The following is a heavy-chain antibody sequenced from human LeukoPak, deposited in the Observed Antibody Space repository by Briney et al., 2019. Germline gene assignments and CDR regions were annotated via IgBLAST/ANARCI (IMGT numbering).Heavy chain of an antibody. CDR2: ISAYNGNT. Sequence: ASVKVSCKASGYTFTSYGISWVRQAPGQGLECMGWISAYNGNTNYAQKLQGRVTMTTDTSTSTAYMELRSLRSDDTAVYYCARNPEGYCSSTSCYEHAFDIWGQGTMVTVSS. CDR1: GYTFTSYG. CDR3: ARNPEGYCSSTSCYEHAFDI. V-gene: IGHV1-18*01. D-gene: IGHD2-2*01. J-gene: IGHJ3*02.